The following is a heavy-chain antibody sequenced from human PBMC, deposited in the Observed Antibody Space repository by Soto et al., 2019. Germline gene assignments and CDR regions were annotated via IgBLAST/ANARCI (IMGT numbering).Heavy chain of an antibody. CDR3: AHRPPDSSDWYGMDV. Sequence: QITLKESGPTLVKPTQTLTLTCTFSGFSLSTSGVGVGWIRQPPGKALEWLALIYWNDDKRYSPSLKSRLTITKDTAKNQVVLTMTNLDPVDTATYYCAHRPPDSSDWYGMDVWGQGTTVTVSS. V-gene: IGHV2-5*01. CDR2: IYWNDDK. CDR1: GFSLSTSGVG. D-gene: IGHD6-19*01. J-gene: IGHJ6*02.